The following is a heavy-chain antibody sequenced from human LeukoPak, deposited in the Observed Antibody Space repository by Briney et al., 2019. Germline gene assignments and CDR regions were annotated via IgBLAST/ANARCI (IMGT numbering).Heavy chain of an antibody. CDR2: ISGSGGST. D-gene: IGHD2-2*01. J-gene: IGHJ4*02. V-gene: IGHV3-23*01. CDR3: AKHRSSSTSCLDY. Sequence: AISGSGGSTYYADSVKGRFTISRDNSKNTLYLQMNSLRAEDTAVYYCAKHRSSSTSCLDYWGQGTLVTVSS.